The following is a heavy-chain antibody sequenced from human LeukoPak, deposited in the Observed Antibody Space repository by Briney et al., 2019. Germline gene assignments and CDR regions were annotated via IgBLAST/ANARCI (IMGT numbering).Heavy chain of an antibody. Sequence: GGSLRLSCAASGFTFSNAWMSWVRQAPGKGLEWVGRIKSKTDGGTTDYAAPVKGRFTISRDDSKNTPYLQMNSLKTEDTAVYYCTTDGVVGATSLDYGGQGTLVTVSS. CDR3: TTDGVVGATSLDY. J-gene: IGHJ4*02. CDR2: IKSKTDGGTT. D-gene: IGHD1-26*01. CDR1: GFTFSNAW. V-gene: IGHV3-15*01.